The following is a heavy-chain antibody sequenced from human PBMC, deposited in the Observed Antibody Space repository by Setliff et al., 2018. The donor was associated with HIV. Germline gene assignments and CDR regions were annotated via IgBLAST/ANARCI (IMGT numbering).Heavy chain of an antibody. CDR1: GGSIRATSYY. Sequence: SETLSLTCTVSGGSIRATSYYWGWFRQPPGKGLEWIGSIYYSGSTKYNPSLKSRVTISLDMSKNQFSLKLNSVTAADTATYYCARLGYYNFWSGYWTDYWGQGMLVTVSS. CDR2: IYYSGST. D-gene: IGHD3-3*01. J-gene: IGHJ4*01. CDR3: ARLGYYNFWSGYWTDY. V-gene: IGHV4-39*01.